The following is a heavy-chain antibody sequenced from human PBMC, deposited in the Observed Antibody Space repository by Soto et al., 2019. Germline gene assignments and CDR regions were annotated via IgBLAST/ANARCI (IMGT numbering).Heavy chain of an antibody. CDR1: VFTFSDYY. V-gene: IGHV3-11*01. CDR3: ARSHLYYDSSGYPYY. J-gene: IGHJ4*02. Sequence: GSLRLSCAASVFTFSDYYMSWIRQAPGKGLEWVSYISSSGSTIYYADSVKGRFTISRDNAKNSLYLQMNSLRAEDTAVYYCARSHLYYDSSGYPYYWGQGTLVTFSS. CDR2: ISSSGSTI. D-gene: IGHD3-22*01.